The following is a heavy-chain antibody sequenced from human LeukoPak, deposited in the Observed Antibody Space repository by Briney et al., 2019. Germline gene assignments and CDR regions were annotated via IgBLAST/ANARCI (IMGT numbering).Heavy chain of an antibody. CDR1: GFTFGDSI. Sequence: GGSLRLSCTASGFTFGDSIMSWVRQALGKGLGWVGFIRGKAYGVTTEYAASVKGRVTISRDDSKSIAYLQVNSLKTEDTAVYYCTRDGSGRHYGMDVWGQGTTVTVSS. D-gene: IGHD1-26*01. V-gene: IGHV3-49*04. CDR2: IRGKAYGVTT. CDR3: TRDGSGRHYGMDV. J-gene: IGHJ6*02.